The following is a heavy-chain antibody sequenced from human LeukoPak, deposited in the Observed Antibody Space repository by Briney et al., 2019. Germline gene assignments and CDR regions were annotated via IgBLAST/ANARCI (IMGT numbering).Heavy chain of an antibody. CDR1: GYTLTELS. D-gene: IGHD2-2*02. Sequence: ASVKVSCKVSGYTLTELSMHWVRQAPGKGLEWMGGFDPEDGETIYAQKFQGRVTMTRDTSISTAYMELSRLRSDDTAVYYCARDPPRYCSSTSCYRGGDYWGQGTLVTVSS. CDR3: ARDPPRYCSSTSCYRGGDY. V-gene: IGHV1-24*01. CDR2: FDPEDGET. J-gene: IGHJ4*02.